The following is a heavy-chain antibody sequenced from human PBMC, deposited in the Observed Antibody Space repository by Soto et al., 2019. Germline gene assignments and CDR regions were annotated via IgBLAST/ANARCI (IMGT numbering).Heavy chain of an antibody. CDR2: ISSSSSYI. V-gene: IGHV3-21*01. Sequence: GGSLRLSCAASGFTFSSYSMNWVRQAPGKGLEWVSSISSSSSYIYYADSVKGRFTISRDNAKNSLYLQMNSLRAEDTAVYYCARTPGIAAPYYGMDVWGQGTTVTVLL. CDR1: GFTFSSYS. J-gene: IGHJ6*02. D-gene: IGHD6-13*01. CDR3: ARTPGIAAPYYGMDV.